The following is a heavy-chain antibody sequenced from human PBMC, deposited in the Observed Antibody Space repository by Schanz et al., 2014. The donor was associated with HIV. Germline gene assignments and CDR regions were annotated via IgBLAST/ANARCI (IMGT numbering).Heavy chain of an antibody. Sequence: EQLQQGGAGLLKPSETLSLTCAVYGGSFSGYYWSWIRQPPGKGLAWVSVISGSGISTYYADSVKGRLTISRDNFKDTLYLQMNSLRTEDTAVYYCAKAAVTDYLDYWGQGTLVTVSS. CDR3: AKAAVTDYLDY. CDR2: ISGSGIST. V-gene: IGHV3-23*01. CDR1: GGSFSGYY. D-gene: IGHD2-21*02. J-gene: IGHJ4*02.